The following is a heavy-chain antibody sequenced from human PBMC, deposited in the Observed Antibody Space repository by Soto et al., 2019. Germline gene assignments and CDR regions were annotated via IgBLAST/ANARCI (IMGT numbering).Heavy chain of an antibody. V-gene: IGHV1-18*01. CDR3: ARSTYYYYGMDV. J-gene: IGHJ6*02. CDR2: ISAYNGNT. CDR1: GGTFSSYA. Sequence: ASVKVSCKASGGTFSSYAISWVRQAPGQGLEWMGWISAYNGNTNYAQKLQGRVTMTTDTSTSTAYMELRSLRSDDTAVYYCARSTYYYYGMDVWGQGTTVTVS.